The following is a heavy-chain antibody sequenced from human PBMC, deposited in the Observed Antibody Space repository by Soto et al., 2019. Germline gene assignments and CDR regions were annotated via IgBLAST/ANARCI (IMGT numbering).Heavy chain of an antibody. CDR1: GGTFSGYY. D-gene: IGHD2-2*01. J-gene: IGHJ6*03. V-gene: IGHV4-34*02. CDR2: INLSGST. CDR3: ARRGYCDTTSCYGHYYYYYMDV. Sequence: QVQLQQWGAGLLKPSETLSLTCAVYGGTFSGYYWSWIRQPPGKGLEWIGEINLSGSTNYNPSLKSRVTISVDTSKNHFSLNLSSVTAADTAVYYCARRGYCDTTSCYGHYYYYYMDVWGKGTTVTVSS.